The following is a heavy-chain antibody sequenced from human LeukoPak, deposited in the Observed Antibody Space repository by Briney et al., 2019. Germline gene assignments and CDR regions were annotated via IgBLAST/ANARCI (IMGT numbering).Heavy chain of an antibody. D-gene: IGHD3-3*01. CDR3: ARARTIFGVAARFDY. V-gene: IGHV4-34*01. Sequence: SETLSLTCAVYGGSFSGYYWSWIRQPPGKGLEWIGEINHSGSTNYNPSLKGRVTISVDTSKNQFSLKLSSVTAADTAVYYCARARTIFGVAARFDYWGQGTLVTVSS. J-gene: IGHJ4*02. CDR2: INHSGST. CDR1: GGSFSGYY.